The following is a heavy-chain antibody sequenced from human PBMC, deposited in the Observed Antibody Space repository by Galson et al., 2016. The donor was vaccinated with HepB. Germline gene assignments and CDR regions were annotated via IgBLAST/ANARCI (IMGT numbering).Heavy chain of an antibody. J-gene: IGHJ4*02. V-gene: IGHV3-7*03. CDR1: GVTLSAYY. CDR2: IRHVGSQV. CDR3: VRGGPHNNYFDY. D-gene: IGHD1-1*01. Sequence: SLRLSCAASGVTLSAYYMTWARQASGKGLEWVAIIRHVGSQVHVNSVRGRFTISRDNAQNSLYLQMNSLRAEDTAVYYCVRGGPHNNYFDYWGQGTLVTVSS.